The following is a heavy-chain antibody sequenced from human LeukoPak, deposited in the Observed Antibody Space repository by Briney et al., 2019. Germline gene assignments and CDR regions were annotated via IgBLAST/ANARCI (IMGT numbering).Heavy chain of an antibody. CDR3: ARDRWRSGSYHDY. CDR1: GGSIRSYY. Sequence: PSETLSLTCTVSGGSIRSYYWGWIRQPAGEGLEWIGRVYSDGSTNYNPSLRSRVTMSVDTSKKQFSLKLSSVTAADTAVYYCARDRWRSGSYHDYWGQGTLVTVSS. CDR2: VYSDGST. V-gene: IGHV4-4*07. J-gene: IGHJ4*02. D-gene: IGHD1-26*01.